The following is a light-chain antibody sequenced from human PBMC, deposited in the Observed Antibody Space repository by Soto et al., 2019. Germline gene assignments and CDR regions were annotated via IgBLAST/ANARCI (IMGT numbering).Light chain of an antibody. Sequence: EIVLTQSPATLSLTPGDRATLSCRASQSVSSHLAWYQQKPGQAPRLLIYDTSNRATGIPARFSGSGSGTDFTLTITALEPGDFGVYYCQQHSNWPPSLTFGGGTKVEIK. CDR3: QQHSNWPPSLT. CDR2: DTS. V-gene: IGKV3-11*01. CDR1: QSVSSH. J-gene: IGKJ4*01.